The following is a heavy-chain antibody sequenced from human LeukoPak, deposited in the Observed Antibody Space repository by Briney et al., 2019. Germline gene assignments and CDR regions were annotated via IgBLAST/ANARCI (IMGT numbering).Heavy chain of an antibody. CDR3: ARGRTTVTIDY. V-gene: IGHV1-2*02. J-gene: IGHJ4*02. CDR2: INPNSGGT. D-gene: IGHD4-17*01. Sequence: ASVKVSCKASGYTFTGYYMHWVRQAPGQGLEWMGWINPNSGGTNYAQKFQGRVTITRNTSISTAYMELSSLRSEDTAVYYCARGRTTVTIDYWGQGTLVTVSS. CDR1: GYTFTGYY.